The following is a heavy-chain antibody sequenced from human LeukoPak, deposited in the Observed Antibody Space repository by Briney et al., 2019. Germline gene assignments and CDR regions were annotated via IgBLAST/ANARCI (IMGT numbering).Heavy chain of an antibody. D-gene: IGHD6-13*01. J-gene: IGHJ4*02. Sequence: SETLSLTCTVSGGSISSGGYYWSWIRQHPGKGLEWIGYIYYSGSTYYNPSLKSRVTISVDTSKNQFSLKLSSVTAADTAVYYCARGPEGTKQNRVRRVFDYWGQETLVTVSS. CDR1: GGSISSGGYY. CDR2: IYYSGST. V-gene: IGHV4-31*03. CDR3: ARGPEGTKQNRVRRVFDY.